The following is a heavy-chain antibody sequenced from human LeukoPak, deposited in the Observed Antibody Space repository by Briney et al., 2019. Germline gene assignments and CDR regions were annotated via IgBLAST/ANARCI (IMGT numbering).Heavy chain of an antibody. CDR1: GGSFSGYY. Sequence: SETLSLTCAVYGGSFSGYYWSWIRQPPGKGLEWIGEINHSGSTNYNPSLKSRGTISVDTSKNQFSLKLSSVTAADTAVYYCASRIPNYGGNSGVDYWGQGTLVTVSS. CDR2: INHSGST. V-gene: IGHV4-34*01. D-gene: IGHD4-23*01. J-gene: IGHJ4*02. CDR3: ASRIPNYGGNSGVDY.